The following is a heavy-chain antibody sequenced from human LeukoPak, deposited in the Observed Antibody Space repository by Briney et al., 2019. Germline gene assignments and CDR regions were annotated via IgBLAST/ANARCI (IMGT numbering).Heavy chain of an antibody. CDR2: IYSGGST. CDR3: AKVRFYCSSTSCYRPFDY. V-gene: IGHV3-66*01. Sequence: GGSLRLSCAASGFTVSSNYMSWVRQAPGKGLEWVSVIYSGGSTYYADSVKGRFTISRDNSKNTLYLQMNSLRAEDTAVYYCAKVRFYCSSTSCYRPFDYWGQGTLVTVSS. CDR1: GFTVSSNY. D-gene: IGHD2-2*01. J-gene: IGHJ4*02.